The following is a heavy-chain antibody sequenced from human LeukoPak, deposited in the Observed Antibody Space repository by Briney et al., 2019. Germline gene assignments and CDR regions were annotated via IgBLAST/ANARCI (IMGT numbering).Heavy chain of an antibody. CDR3: AKDHYWSIDY. CDR1: GFTFDDYA. D-gene: IGHD3-3*01. CDR2: ISWNRGSI. Sequence: GGSLRLSCAASGFTFDDYAMHWVRQAPGKGLEWVSGISWNRGSIGYADSVKGRFTISRDNAKNSLYLQMNSQRAEDTGVNYCAKDHYWSIDYWGRGTLVTVSS. J-gene: IGHJ4*02. V-gene: IGHV3-9*01.